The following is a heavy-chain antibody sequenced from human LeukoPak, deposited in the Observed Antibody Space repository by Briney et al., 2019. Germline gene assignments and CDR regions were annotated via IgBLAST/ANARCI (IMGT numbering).Heavy chain of an antibody. V-gene: IGHV4-61*02. CDR1: GGSISSGNYY. J-gene: IGHJ3*02. CDR3: ARSYYYDSSGSKDAFDI. Sequence: SQTLSLTCTVSGGSISSGNYYWNWIRQPAGKGLEWIGRINTSGSTNYNPSLKSRVTISVDTSKNQFSLRLSSVTAADSAVYYCARSYYYDSSGSKDAFDIWGQGTMVTVSS. D-gene: IGHD3-22*01. CDR2: INTSGST.